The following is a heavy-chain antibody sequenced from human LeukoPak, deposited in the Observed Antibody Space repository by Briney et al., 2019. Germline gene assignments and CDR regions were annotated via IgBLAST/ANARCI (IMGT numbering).Heavy chain of an antibody. Sequence: GRSLRLSCAASGFTFSSYGMHWVRQAPGKGLEWVAVISYDGSNKYYADSVKGRFTISRDNSKNTLYLQMNSLRAGDTAVYYCANLGNYWGQGTLVTVSS. V-gene: IGHV3-30*18. J-gene: IGHJ4*02. CDR2: ISYDGSNK. CDR3: ANLGNY. D-gene: IGHD3-16*01. CDR1: GFTFSSYG.